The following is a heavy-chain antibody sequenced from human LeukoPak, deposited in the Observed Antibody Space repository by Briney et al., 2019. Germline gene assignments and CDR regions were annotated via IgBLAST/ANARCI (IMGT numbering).Heavy chain of an antibody. CDR2: IYYSGST. J-gene: IGHJ4*02. D-gene: IGHD6-19*01. CDR3: ARSSGWTHFDY. CDR1: GGSVSFYY. V-gene: IGHV4-59*02. Sequence: SETLSLTCTVSGGSVSFYYWNWIRQPPGKGLEWIGYIYYSGSTNYNPSLKSRVTISVDKSKNQFSLKLSSVTAADTAVYYCARSSGWTHFDYWGQGTLVTVSS.